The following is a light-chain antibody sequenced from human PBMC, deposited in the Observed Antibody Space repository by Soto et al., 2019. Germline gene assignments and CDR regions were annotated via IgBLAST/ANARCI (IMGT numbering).Light chain of an antibody. J-gene: IGKJ5*01. V-gene: IGKV1-12*01. CDR2: DAS. CDR3: QQAASFPIT. CDR1: QAISSS. Sequence: DIQMTQSPSSVSAFVGDTVTLTCRASQAISSSLAWYQQKPGKAPNLLMFDASGLQSGVPSRFSGSGSGTDFTLTISGLQPEDFGTYYCQQAASFPITFGQGTRLDI.